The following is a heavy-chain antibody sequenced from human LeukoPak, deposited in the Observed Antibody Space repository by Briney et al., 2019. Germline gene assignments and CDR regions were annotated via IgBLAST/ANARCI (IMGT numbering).Heavy chain of an antibody. CDR1: GYTFTVYY. V-gene: IGHV1-2*02. CDR3: ARDISAFDI. J-gene: IGHJ3*02. Sequence: ASVKVSCKASGYTFTVYYMHGVRQAPGQGLEWMGWINPNSGGTNYAQKFQGRVTMTRDTSISTAYMALSRLRSDDTAVYYCARDISAFDIWGQGTMVTVSS. CDR2: INPNSGGT.